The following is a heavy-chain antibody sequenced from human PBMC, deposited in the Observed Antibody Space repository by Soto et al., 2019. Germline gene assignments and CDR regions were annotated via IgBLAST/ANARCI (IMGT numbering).Heavy chain of an antibody. V-gene: IGHV3-23*01. Sequence: GGSLRLSCAASGFTFSSYAMSWVRQAPGKGLEWVSAISGSGGSTYYADSVKGRFTISRDNSKNTLYLQMNSLRAEDTAVYYCAKSGCSSTSFHYGMDVWGQGTTVTVSS. CDR3: AKSGCSSTSFHYGMDV. J-gene: IGHJ6*02. CDR2: ISGSGGST. CDR1: GFTFSSYA. D-gene: IGHD2-2*01.